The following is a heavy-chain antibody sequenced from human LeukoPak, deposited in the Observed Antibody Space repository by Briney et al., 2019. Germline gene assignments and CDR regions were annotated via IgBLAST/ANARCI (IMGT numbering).Heavy chain of an antibody. CDR1: VGSFSGYY. Sequence: SETLSLTCAVYVGSFSGYYWSWIRKPPWKGLEWIGEINHSGSTNYNPSLKSRVTISVDTSKNQFSLRLSSVTAADTAVYYCARVTGYIVEDYFDYWGQGTLVTVSS. CDR2: INHSGST. J-gene: IGHJ4*02. CDR3: ARVTGYIVEDYFDY. V-gene: IGHV4-34*01. D-gene: IGHD3-22*01.